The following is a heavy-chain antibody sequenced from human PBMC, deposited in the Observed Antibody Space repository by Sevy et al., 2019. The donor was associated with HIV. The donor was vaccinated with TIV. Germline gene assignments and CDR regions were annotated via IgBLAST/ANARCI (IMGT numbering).Heavy chain of an antibody. D-gene: IGHD6-13*01. CDR2: IWYDGSNK. Sequence: GGSLRLSCAASGFTFSSYGMHWVRQAPGKGLEWVAVIWYDGSNKYYADSMKGQFTISRDNSKNTLYMQMNSLRAEDTAVYYCARDSAAWYSYYYYNYMDVWGKGTMVTVSS. CDR3: ARDSAAWYSYYYYNYMDV. V-gene: IGHV3-33*01. J-gene: IGHJ6*03. CDR1: GFTFSSYG.